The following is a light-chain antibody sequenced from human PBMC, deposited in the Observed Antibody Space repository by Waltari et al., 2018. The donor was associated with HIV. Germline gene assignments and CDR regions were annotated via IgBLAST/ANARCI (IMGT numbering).Light chain of an antibody. CDR1: NIGDKT. CDR2: YDS. CDR3: QVSDSRGDSRV. J-gene: IGLJ3*02. V-gene: IGLV3-21*04. Sequence: SFVVTQPPSVSVASGETARITCEGNNIGDKTVHWYQQKPGQAPLMVIYYDSDRPSGIPERFSASNSGNTATLTLTRVEAGDEADYYCQVSDSRGDSRVFGGGTKLTVL.